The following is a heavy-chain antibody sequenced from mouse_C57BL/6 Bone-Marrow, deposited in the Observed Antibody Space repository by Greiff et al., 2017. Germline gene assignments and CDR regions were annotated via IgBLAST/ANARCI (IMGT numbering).Heavy chain of an antibody. CDR3: ARCYGSSKYYYAMGY. J-gene: IGHJ4*01. CDR1: GYAFSSSW. CDR2: IYPGDGDT. Sequence: QVQLQQSGPELVKPGASVKISCKASGYAFSSSWMNWVKQRPGKGLEWIGRIYPGDGDTNYNGKFKGKATLTADKSSSTAYMQLSSLTSEDSAVYFCARCYGSSKYYYAMGYWGQGTSVTVSS. V-gene: IGHV1-82*01. D-gene: IGHD1-1*01.